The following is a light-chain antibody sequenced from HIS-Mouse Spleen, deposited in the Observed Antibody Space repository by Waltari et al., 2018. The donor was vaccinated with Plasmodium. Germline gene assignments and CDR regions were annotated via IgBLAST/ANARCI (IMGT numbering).Light chain of an antibody. CDR2: GAS. CDR1: QSVSSSY. V-gene: IGKV3-20*01. Sequence: EIVLTQSPGTLSLSPGERATLSCRASQSVSSSYLAWYQQKPGQAPRLLIYGASSRATGIPDRFSGSGSGTDFTLTISRLEPEYFATYYCQQSYSTWTFGQGTKVEIK. J-gene: IGKJ1*01. CDR3: QQSYSTWT.